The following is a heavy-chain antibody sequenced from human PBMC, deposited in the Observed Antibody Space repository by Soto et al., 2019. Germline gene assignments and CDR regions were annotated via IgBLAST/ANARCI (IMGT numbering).Heavy chain of an antibody. CDR3: ARVLGYCTNGVCYRSGYFDY. Sequence: ASVKVSCKASGGTFSSYAISWVRQAPGQGLEWMGGIIPIFGTANYAQKFQGRVTITADESTSTAYMELSSLRSEDTAVYYCARVLGYCTNGVCYRSGYFDYWGQGTPVTVSS. CDR2: IIPIFGTA. J-gene: IGHJ4*02. CDR1: GGTFSSYA. D-gene: IGHD2-8*01. V-gene: IGHV1-69*13.